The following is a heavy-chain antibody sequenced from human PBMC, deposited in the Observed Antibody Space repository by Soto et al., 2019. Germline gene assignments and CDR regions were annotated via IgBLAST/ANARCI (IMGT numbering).Heavy chain of an antibody. V-gene: IGHV4-31*03. CDR2: IYYSGST. D-gene: IGHD3-3*01. J-gene: IGHJ5*02. Sequence: SETLSLTCTVSGGSVSSGGYYWSWIRQHPGKGLEWIGYIYYSGSTYYNPSLKSRVTISVDTSKNQFSLKLSSVTAADTAVYYCARTPFILEWSNNWFDPWGQGTLVTVSS. CDR1: GGSVSSGGYY. CDR3: ARTPFILEWSNNWFDP.